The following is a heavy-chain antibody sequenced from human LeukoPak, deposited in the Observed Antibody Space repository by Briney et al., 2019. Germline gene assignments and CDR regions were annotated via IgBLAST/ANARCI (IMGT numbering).Heavy chain of an antibody. CDR2: MNPNCGNT. V-gene: IGHV1-8*01. D-gene: IGHD6-19*01. CDR3: ARGGIAVAGSFYYYYGMDV. Sequence: ASVKVSCKASGYTFTSYDINWVRQATGQGLEWMGWMNPNCGNTGYAQKFQGRVTMTRNTSISTAYMELSSLRSEDTAVYYCARGGIAVAGSFYYYYGMDVWGQGTTVTVSS. J-gene: IGHJ6*02. CDR1: GYTFTSYD.